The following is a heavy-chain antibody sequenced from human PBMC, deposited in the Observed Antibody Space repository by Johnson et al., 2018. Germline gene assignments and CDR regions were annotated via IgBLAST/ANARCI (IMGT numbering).Heavy chain of an antibody. CDR1: GFTFSTYA. J-gene: IGHJ1*01. CDR2: ISYDESNK. V-gene: IGHV3-30*18. Sequence: QVQLVQSGGGVVQPGRSXRLSCAASGFTFSTYAMHWVRQAPGKGLEWVSVISYDESNKDYADSVKGRFTIPRDNSKNTLYLEMNSLRVVDTSVYYCAKDDRPTLRPAAYFQHWGQGTLVTVSS. D-gene: IGHD2-15*01. CDR3: AKDDRPTLRPAAYFQH.